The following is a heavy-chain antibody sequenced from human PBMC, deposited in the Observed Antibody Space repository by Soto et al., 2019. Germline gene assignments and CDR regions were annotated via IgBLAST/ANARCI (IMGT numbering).Heavy chain of an antibody. CDR2: TYYRSKWYN. CDR1: GDSVSSNSAA. Sequence: PSQTLSLTCAISGDSVSSNSAAWNWIRQSPSRGLEWLGRTYYRSKWYNDYAVSVKSRITINPDTSKNQFSLQLNSVTPEDTAVYYCAREKAIAVAGRATKAAAAMDVWGQGTTVTVSS. V-gene: IGHV6-1*01. D-gene: IGHD6-19*01. J-gene: IGHJ6*02. CDR3: AREKAIAVAGRATKAAAAMDV.